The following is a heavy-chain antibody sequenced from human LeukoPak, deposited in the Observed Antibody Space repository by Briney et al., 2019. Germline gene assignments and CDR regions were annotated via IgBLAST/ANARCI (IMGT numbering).Heavy chain of an antibody. D-gene: IGHD3-22*01. J-gene: IGHJ4*02. V-gene: IGHV4-59*12. Sequence: SETLSLTCTVSGGSIRSYYWSWVRQPPGKGLEWVGYIYYSGSTNYNPSLKSRVTISVDTSKNQFSLKLSSVTAADTAVYYCARKAPYYSDGSGPLGTYYFDYWGQGTLVTVSS. CDR3: ARKAPYYSDGSGPLGTYYFDY. CDR1: GGSIRSYY. CDR2: IYYSGST.